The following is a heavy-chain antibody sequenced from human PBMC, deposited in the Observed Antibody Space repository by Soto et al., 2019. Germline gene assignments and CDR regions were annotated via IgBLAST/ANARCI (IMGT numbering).Heavy chain of an antibody. Sequence: GTSVKVSCESSGLSYSSYYFHWLRQAPEQGLEWVGRINPNNGLAKESQRFQGRLTLTRDTSTSTVYMELSGLRPDDTAVYYCARDEAYGYANPYYYFDFWGQGTPVTVSS. V-gene: IGHV1-46*01. J-gene: IGHJ4*02. CDR2: INPNNGLA. D-gene: IGHD5-12*01. CDR1: GLSYSSYY. CDR3: ARDEAYGYANPYYYFDF.